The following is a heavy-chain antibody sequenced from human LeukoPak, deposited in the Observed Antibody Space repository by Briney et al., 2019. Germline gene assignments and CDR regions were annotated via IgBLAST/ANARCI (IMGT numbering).Heavy chain of an antibody. CDR3: VRRHGY. Sequence: GGSLRLSCVASGFAVNDNFMLWIRQPPGRGLEWISIIYASGGAFHSESVKGRFSAFRDTSKNTIFLQMNNLRAADTAMYYCVRRHGYWGQGTLVTVSS. CDR2: IYASGGA. CDR1: GFAVNDNF. J-gene: IGHJ4*02. V-gene: IGHV3-53*01.